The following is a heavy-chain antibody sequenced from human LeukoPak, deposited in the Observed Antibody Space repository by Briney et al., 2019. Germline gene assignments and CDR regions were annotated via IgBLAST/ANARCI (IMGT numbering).Heavy chain of an antibody. J-gene: IGHJ4*02. CDR1: GFTFSSYA. CDR3: AKMGIVVVTAGWVYFDY. Sequence: GRSLRLSCAASGFTFSSYAMHWVRQAPGKGLEWVAVISYDGSNKYYADSVKGRFTISRDNSKNTLYLQMNSLRAEDTAVYYCAKMGIVVVTAGWVYFDYWGQGTLVTVSS. V-gene: IGHV3-30-3*02. CDR2: ISYDGSNK. D-gene: IGHD2-21*02.